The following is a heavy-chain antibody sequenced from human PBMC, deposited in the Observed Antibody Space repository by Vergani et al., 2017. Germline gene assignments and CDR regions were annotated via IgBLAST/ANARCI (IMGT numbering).Heavy chain of an antibody. Sequence: QLQLQESGSGLVKPSQTLSLTCAVSGGPISSGGYSWSSIRQPAGKGLGWIGYIYHSGSTYYNPSLKSRVTISVDRSKNQFSLKLSSVTAADTAVYYCARGGTVVGSGAFDIWGQGTMVTVSS. CDR1: GGPISSGGYS. V-gene: IGHV4-30-2*01. D-gene: IGHD4-23*01. CDR2: IYHSGST. CDR3: ARGGTVVGSGAFDI. J-gene: IGHJ3*02.